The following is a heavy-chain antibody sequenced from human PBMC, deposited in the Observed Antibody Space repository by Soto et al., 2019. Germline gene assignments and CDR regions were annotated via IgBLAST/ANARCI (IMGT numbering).Heavy chain of an antibody. CDR2: IWYDGSNK. Sequence: PGGSLSLSCAASGFTFSSYGMHWVRQAPGKGLEWVAVIWYDGSNKYYADSVKGRFTISRDNSKNTLYLQMNSLRAEDTAVYYCARDLAVADYYYYGMDVWGQGTTVTVSS. J-gene: IGHJ6*02. CDR3: ARDLAVADYYYYGMDV. V-gene: IGHV3-33*01. CDR1: GFTFSSYG.